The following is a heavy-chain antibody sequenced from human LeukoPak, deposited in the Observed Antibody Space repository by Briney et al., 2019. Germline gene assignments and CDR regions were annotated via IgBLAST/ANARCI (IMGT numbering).Heavy chain of an antibody. CDR1: GFTFSSYA. CDR2: IIPIFGTA. Sequence: PGGSLRLSCAASGFTFSSYAISWVRQAPGQGLEWMGGIIPIFGTANYAQKFQGRVTITADKSTSTAYMELSSLRSEDTAVYYCARDTETYYDSSGYPEGDNWFDPWGQGTLVTVSS. V-gene: IGHV1-69*06. CDR3: ARDTETYYDSSGYPEGDNWFDP. D-gene: IGHD3-22*01. J-gene: IGHJ5*02.